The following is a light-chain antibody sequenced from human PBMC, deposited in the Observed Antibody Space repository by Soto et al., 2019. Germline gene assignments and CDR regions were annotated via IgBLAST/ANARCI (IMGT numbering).Light chain of an antibody. CDR1: SSDVGGYNF. J-gene: IGLJ2*01. V-gene: IGLV2-14*01. Sequence: QSVLTQPASVSGSPGQSITISCTGTSSDVGGYNFVSWYQQHPGKAPKLIIYEVIHRPSGVSDRFSGSKSGNTASLTICGLQAEDEGDYYCSSYTANPNLVLFGGGTKVTVL. CDR3: SSYTANPNLVL. CDR2: EVI.